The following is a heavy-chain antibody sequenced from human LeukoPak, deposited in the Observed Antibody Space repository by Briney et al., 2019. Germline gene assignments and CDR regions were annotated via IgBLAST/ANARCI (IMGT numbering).Heavy chain of an antibody. D-gene: IGHD1-14*01. J-gene: IGHJ4*02. CDR3: AREILGGFNPGAY. Sequence: SEALSLTCTVSLDSTTSNFWSWVRQPPGKGLEWIGEIHRSGSPNYNPSLQSRVTISIDRSRNQIALELSSVTAADTAVYYCAREILGGFNPGAYWGQGTLVTVSS. CDR2: IHRSGSP. CDR1: LDSTTSNF. V-gene: IGHV4-4*02.